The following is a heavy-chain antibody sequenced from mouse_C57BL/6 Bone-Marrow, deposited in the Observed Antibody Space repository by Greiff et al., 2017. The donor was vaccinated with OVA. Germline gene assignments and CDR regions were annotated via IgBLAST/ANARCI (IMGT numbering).Heavy chain of an antibody. J-gene: IGHJ2*01. D-gene: IGHD2-1*01. CDR1: GYAFTNYL. V-gene: IGHV1-54*01. CDR2: INPGSGGT. Sequence: QVQLQQSGAELVRPGTSVKVSCKASGYAFTNYLIEWVKQRPGQGLEWIGVINPGSGGTNYNEKFKGKATLTADKSSSTAYRQLSSLTSEDSAVYFGARGNWHLDYWGQGTTLTVSS. CDR3: ARGNWHLDY.